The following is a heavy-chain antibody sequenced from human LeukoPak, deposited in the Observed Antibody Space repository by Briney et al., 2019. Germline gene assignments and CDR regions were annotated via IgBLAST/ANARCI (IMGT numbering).Heavy chain of an antibody. D-gene: IGHD2-15*01. CDR3: ARQLGYCSDGSCYFDF. Sequence: PGGSLRLSCAASGFTFSSYAMSWVRQAPGKGLEWVSAISGSGGSTYYADSVKGRFTISRDNSKNTLYLQMNSLRVEDAAVYNCARQLGYCSDGSCYFDFWGQGTLVTVSS. CDR1: GFTFSSYA. CDR2: ISGSGGST. V-gene: IGHV3-23*01. J-gene: IGHJ4*02.